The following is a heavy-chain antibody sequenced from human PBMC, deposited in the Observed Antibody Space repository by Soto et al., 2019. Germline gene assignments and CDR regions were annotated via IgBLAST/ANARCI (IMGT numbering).Heavy chain of an antibody. D-gene: IGHD2-2*01. CDR3: SRLTNARPGDD. Sequence: SETLSLTCTVSGGSITSSNYHWGWSRQPPGKGLEWIGTIYYSGNTYYNPSLKSRVTMPMDASKNQFSLTLSSVAVADTAVYYCSRLTNARPGDDWGQGTLVTVSS. V-gene: IGHV4-39*01. J-gene: IGHJ4*02. CDR1: GGSITSSNYH. CDR2: IYYSGNT.